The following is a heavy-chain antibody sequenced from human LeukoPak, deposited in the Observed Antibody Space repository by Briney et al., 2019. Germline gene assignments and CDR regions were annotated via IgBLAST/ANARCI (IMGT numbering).Heavy chain of an antibody. V-gene: IGHV4-38-2*01. CDR2: IYHTGST. J-gene: IGHJ4*02. Sequence: SETLTLTCGVSGYSISRGYYWGWIRQPPGNGLEWIGNIYHTGSTYYNPSLRSRVTISVDTSKNQFFLKLTSVTAADTAVYYCARGLEGYSAGWSRFFEYWGQGTLATVSS. CDR3: ARGLEGYSAGWSRFFEY. D-gene: IGHD6-19*01. CDR1: GYSISRGYY.